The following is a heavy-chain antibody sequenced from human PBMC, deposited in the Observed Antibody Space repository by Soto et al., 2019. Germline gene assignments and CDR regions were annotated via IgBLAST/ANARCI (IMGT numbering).Heavy chain of an antibody. D-gene: IGHD2-15*01. CDR3: ARDEMVVATGSRTWHYYYGMDV. CDR1: GGTFSTYA. J-gene: IGHJ6*02. CDR2: IIPIFGTA. V-gene: IGHV1-69*12. Sequence: QVQLVQSGAEVKKPGSSVKVSCKSSGGTFSTYAISWVRQAPGQGLEWMGVIIPIFGTANYAQKFQGRVTITADESTTTAYMELISLRSEDTAVYYCARDEMVVATGSRTWHYYYGMDVRGQGTTVTVSS.